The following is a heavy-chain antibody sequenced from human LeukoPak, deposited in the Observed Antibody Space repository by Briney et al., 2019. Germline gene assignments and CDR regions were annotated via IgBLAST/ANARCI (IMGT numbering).Heavy chain of an antibody. Sequence: GGSLRLSCAASGFTFSSYWMTWVSQARGKGLEWVANINEDGSEMYHVDSVKGRFTISRDNTKNSLFLQMNSLRAEDTAVYYCARGVYALDIWGQGTMVTVSS. CDR3: ARGVYALDI. CDR2: INEDGSEM. CDR1: GFTFSSYW. J-gene: IGHJ3*02. V-gene: IGHV3-7*03.